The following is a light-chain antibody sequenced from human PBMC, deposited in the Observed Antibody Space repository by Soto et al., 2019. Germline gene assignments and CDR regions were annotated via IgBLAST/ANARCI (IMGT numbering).Light chain of an antibody. Sequence: EIVLTQSPGTLSLSPGERATLSCRASQSVSSSYLAWYKQKPGQAPRLLIYGASSRATGIPDRFSGSGSGTDFTLTISRLEAEDFAVYYCQQYRSSPPFTFGPGTKVDIK. CDR1: QSVSSSY. V-gene: IGKV3-20*01. J-gene: IGKJ3*01. CDR2: GAS. CDR3: QQYRSSPPFT.